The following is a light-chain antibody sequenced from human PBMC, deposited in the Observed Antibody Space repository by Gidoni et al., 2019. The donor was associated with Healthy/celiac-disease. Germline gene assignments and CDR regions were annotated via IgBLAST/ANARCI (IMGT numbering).Light chain of an antibody. Sequence: EIVLTRSPATLSLSPGERATLSCRASQSVSSYLAWYQQKPGQAPRLLLYYASNRATGIPARFSGRGSVPDFTLTISSLEPEDFAVYYCQQRSNWPLTFGPGTKVDIK. CDR2: YAS. CDR3: QQRSNWPLT. J-gene: IGKJ3*01. V-gene: IGKV3-11*01. CDR1: QSVSSY.